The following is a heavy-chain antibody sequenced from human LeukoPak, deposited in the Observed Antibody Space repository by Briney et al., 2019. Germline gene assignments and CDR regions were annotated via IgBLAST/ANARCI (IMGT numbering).Heavy chain of an antibody. CDR3: ARETPEYD. Sequence: GGSLRLSCAASGFTFSSYGMNWVRRAPGKGLEWISYMNSDSSTIYHADSVRGRFTISRDNAKNSLFLQMNSLRDEDTAVYYCARETPEYDWGQGTLVTVSS. V-gene: IGHV3-48*02. D-gene: IGHD1-14*01. CDR1: GFTFSSYG. CDR2: MNSDSSTI. J-gene: IGHJ4*02.